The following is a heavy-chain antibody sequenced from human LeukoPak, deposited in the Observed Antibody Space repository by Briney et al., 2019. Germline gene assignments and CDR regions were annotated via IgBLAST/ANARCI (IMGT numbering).Heavy chain of an antibody. CDR2: IYHSGTT. CDR3: ARRSGSFDFDY. D-gene: IGHD1-26*01. J-gene: IGHJ4*02. CDR1: GGSISSGHW. Sequence: PSGTLSLTCAVSGGSISSGHWWSWVRRSPGKGLEWIGEIYHSGTTNYNPSLKSRVTISVDTSKNQFSLKLSSVTAADTAVYYCARRSGSFDFDYWGQGTLVTVSS. V-gene: IGHV4-4*02.